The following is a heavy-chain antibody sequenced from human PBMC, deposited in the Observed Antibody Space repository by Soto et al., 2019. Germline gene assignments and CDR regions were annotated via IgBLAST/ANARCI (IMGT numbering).Heavy chain of an antibody. J-gene: IGHJ6*02. V-gene: IGHV3-23*01. CDR3: AKDMSIEGGPGGYYDFWSGPAGYYYGLDV. CDR1: GFTFSSYA. CDR2: IGGSGGST. D-gene: IGHD3-3*01. Sequence: GGSLRLSCAASGFTFSSYAMSWVRQAPGKGLEWVSAIGGSGGSTYYADSVKGRFTISRDNSKNTLYLQMNSLRAEDTAVYYCAKDMSIEGGPGGYYDFWSGPAGYYYGLDVWGQGTTVTVSS.